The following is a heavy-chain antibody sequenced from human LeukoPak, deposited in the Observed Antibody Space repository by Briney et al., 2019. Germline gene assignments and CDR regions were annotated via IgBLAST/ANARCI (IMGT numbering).Heavy chain of an antibody. CDR3: ARGANSGWGPYFDY. V-gene: IGHV4-61*02. CDR1: GGSISSGSYY. Sequence: SQTLSLTCTVSGGSISSGSYYWSWIRQPAGKGLEWIGRINTSGSTNYNPSLKSRVTISVDTSKNQFSLKLTSVTAADTAVYYCARGANSGWGPYFDYWGQGTLVTVSS. D-gene: IGHD2-21*02. J-gene: IGHJ4*02. CDR2: INTSGST.